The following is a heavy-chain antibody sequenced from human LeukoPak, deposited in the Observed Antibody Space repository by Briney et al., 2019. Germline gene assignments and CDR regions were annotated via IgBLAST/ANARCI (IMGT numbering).Heavy chain of an antibody. CDR2: ISSSGSII. CDR1: GFTFSSCE. V-gene: IGHV3-48*03. Sequence: GGSLRLSCAASGFTFSSCELSWVRQAPAKGLEWVSYISSSGSIIYYADSVKGRLTISRDSAKNSLYLQMNSLLGEDRAVYYCTKLKGEVIGAFDIWGQGTMVTVSS. D-gene: IGHD3-22*01. J-gene: IGHJ3*02. CDR3: TKLKGEVIGAFDI.